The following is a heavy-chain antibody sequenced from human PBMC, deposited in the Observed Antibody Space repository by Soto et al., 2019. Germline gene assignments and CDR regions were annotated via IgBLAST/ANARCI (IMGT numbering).Heavy chain of an antibody. D-gene: IGHD3-9*01. J-gene: IGHJ4*02. CDR2: ISAYNGNT. CDR1: GYTFTNFG. Sequence: ASVKVSCKASGYTFTNFGISWVRQAPGQGLEWMGWISAYNGNTNYAQNFQGRVTMTTDTSTSTAYMELRSLRSDDTAVYYCARNPYYDILTGYYEGYYFDYWGQGTLVTVSS. V-gene: IGHV1-18*01. CDR3: ARNPYYDILTGYYEGYYFDY.